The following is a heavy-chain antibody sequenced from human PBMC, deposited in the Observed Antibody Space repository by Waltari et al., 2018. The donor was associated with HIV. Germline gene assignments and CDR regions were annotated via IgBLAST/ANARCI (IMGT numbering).Heavy chain of an antibody. Sequence: ELQLVESGGGLGQPGRSLRLSCTASGFTFGYYAMRWVRQAPGKGLEWVGFFRSKAYGGTTEYAASVKGRFTISRDDSKSIAYLQMNSLKTEDTAVYYCTRDSIYYYGSGSYFQHWGQGTLVTVSS. V-gene: IGHV3-49*04. CDR2: FRSKAYGGTT. CDR1: GFTFGYYA. J-gene: IGHJ1*01. CDR3: TRDSIYYYGSGSYFQH. D-gene: IGHD3-10*01.